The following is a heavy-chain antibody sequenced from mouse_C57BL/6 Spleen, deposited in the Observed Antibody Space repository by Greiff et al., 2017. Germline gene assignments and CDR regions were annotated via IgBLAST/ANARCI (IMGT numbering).Heavy chain of an antibody. CDR3: ARESQARSYYYGH. J-gene: IGHJ2*01. Sequence: EVMLVESGGGLVKPGGSLKLSCAASGFTFSDYGMHWVRQAPEKGLEWVAYISSGSSPIYYADTVKGRFTISRDNAKNTLFLQMTSLRSEDTAMYYCARESQARSYYYGHWGEGTTLTVSS. CDR1: GFTFSDYG. D-gene: IGHD1-1*01. CDR2: ISSGSSPI. V-gene: IGHV5-17*01.